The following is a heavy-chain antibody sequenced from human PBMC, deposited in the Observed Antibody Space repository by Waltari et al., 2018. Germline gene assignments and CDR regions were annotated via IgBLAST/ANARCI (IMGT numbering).Heavy chain of an antibody. CDR2: ISPGGGVT. V-gene: IGHV3-23*01. J-gene: IGHJ5*01. CDR3: LRRWFDS. Sequence: EVQLLESGGGWVQPGGSLRLCCAASGVTFTSFVMSWVRQAPRKGLEWVSAISPGGGVTYYADSVKGRFTVSRDNSKNTLYLQMNSLRAEDTAVYYCLRRWFDSWGQGTLVIVSS. CDR1: GVTFTSFV.